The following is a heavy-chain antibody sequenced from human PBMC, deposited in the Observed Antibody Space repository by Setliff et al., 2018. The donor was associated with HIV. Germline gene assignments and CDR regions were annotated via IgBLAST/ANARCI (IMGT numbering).Heavy chain of an antibody. D-gene: IGHD5-18*01. CDR1: GYSISSGYY. J-gene: IGHJ4*02. V-gene: IGHV4-38-2*02. Sequence: SETLSLTCAVSGYSISSGYYWGWIRQPPGKGLEWIGSIYHRGSTYYNPSLKGRVTMSVDTSKNQFSLKLSSVTAADTAVYYCARDAERGYSYGYDYWGQGTLVTVSS. CDR2: IYHRGST. CDR3: ARDAERGYSYGYDY.